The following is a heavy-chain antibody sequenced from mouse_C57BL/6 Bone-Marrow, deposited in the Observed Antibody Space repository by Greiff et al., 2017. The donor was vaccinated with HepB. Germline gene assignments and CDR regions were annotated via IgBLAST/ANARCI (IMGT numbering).Heavy chain of an antibody. J-gene: IGHJ4*01. CDR2: IYPGSGST. Sequence: QVQLKQPGAELVKPGASVKMSCKASGYTFTSYWITWVKQRPGQGLEWIGDIYPGSGSTNYNEKFKSKATLTVDTSSSTAYMQLSSLTSEDSAVYYCARGGGWLLRGYAMDYWGQGTSVTVSS. D-gene: IGHD2-3*01. CDR3: ARGGGWLLRGYAMDY. V-gene: IGHV1-55*01. CDR1: GYTFTSYW.